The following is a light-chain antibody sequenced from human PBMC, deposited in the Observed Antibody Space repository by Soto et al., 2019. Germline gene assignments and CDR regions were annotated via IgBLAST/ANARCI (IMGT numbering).Light chain of an antibody. V-gene: IGLV8-61*01. CDR1: SASVSTSYY. CDR2: STN. J-gene: IGLJ1*01. Sequence: QTVVTQEPSFSVSPGGTVTLTCGLSSASVSTSYYPSWYQQTPGQAPRTLIYSTNTRSSGVPDRFSGSILGNKAALTITGAQADDESDYYCVLYMGRGTYVFGTGTKLTVL. CDR3: VLYMGRGTYV.